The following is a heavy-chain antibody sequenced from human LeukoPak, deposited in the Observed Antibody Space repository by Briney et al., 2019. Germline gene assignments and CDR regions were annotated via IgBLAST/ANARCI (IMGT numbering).Heavy chain of an antibody. Sequence: PSETLSLTCTVSGGSISNYYWNWIRQPPGKGLEWIGYIYSSGSTYFNPSLTSRVTISVDTSKTQFSLNLTSVTAADTAGYYCARADYGGNSAAFNIWGQGTMVTVSS. D-gene: IGHD4-23*01. J-gene: IGHJ3*02. CDR2: IYSSGST. CDR1: GGSISNYY. V-gene: IGHV4-59*01. CDR3: ARADYGGNSAAFNI.